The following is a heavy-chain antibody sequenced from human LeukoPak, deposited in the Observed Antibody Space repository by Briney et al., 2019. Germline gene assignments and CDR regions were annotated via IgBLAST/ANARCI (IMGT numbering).Heavy chain of an antibody. V-gene: IGHV3-23*01. CDR1: GFTFSSYA. D-gene: IGHD5-12*01. Sequence: GGSLRLSCAASGFTFSSYAMSWVRQAPGKGLEWVSAISGSGGSTYYADSVKGRFTISRDNAKNSLYLQMNSLRAEDTAVYYCARSNYRGYSGYDFAFDYWGQGTLVTVSS. CDR2: ISGSGGST. J-gene: IGHJ4*02. CDR3: ARSNYRGYSGYDFAFDY.